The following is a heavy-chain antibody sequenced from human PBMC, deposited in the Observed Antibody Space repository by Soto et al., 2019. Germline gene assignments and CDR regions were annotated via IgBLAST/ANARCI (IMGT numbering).Heavy chain of an antibody. D-gene: IGHD2-2*01. CDR3: ARAWEPFCTRTSCYGPNWFDT. Sequence: GGALRLSCAASGFPFSDYYMSWVRQAPGKGLEWLSSISSSGSTTHYADSLKGRFTISRDNAKNALYLQMNSLSVEDSAIYYCARAWEPFCTRTSCYGPNWFDTWGRGPLGAVSS. J-gene: IGHJ5*02. CDR1: GFPFSDYY. CDR2: ISSSGSTT. V-gene: IGHV3-11*01.